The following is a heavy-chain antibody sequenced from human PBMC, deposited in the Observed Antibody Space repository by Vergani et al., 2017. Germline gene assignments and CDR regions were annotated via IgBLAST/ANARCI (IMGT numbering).Heavy chain of an antibody. Sequence: EVQLLESGGGLVQPGGSLRLSCAASGFTFSNAWMSWVRQAPGKGLEWVGRIKSKTDGGTTDYAAPVKGRFTISRDDSKNTLYLQMNSLKTEDTAVYYCAREKVGYSSGWFDYWGQGTLVTVSS. J-gene: IGHJ5*01. CDR3: AREKVGYSSGWFDY. CDR1: GFTFSNAW. V-gene: IGHV3-15*01. D-gene: IGHD6-19*01. CDR2: IKSKTDGGTT.